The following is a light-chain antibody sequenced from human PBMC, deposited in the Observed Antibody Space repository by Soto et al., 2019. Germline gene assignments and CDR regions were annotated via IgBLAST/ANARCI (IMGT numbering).Light chain of an antibody. Sequence: DIQMTQSPSTLSASVGDRVTITCRASQSISSWLAWYQQKPGKAPKLLIYKASSLESGVPSRFSGSGSGTELTLTIRSLQPDDFATYYCQQYNSYCTFGQGTKVEIK. V-gene: IGKV1-5*03. CDR2: KAS. CDR1: QSISSW. J-gene: IGKJ1*01. CDR3: QQYNSYCT.